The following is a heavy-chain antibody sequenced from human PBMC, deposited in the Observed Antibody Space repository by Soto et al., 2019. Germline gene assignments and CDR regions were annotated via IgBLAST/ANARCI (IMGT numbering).Heavy chain of an antibody. J-gene: IGHJ6*03. CDR1: GFTFSDHA. CDR2: IDAGGGAT. CDR3: AKDGHRQDWYYHMDV. D-gene: IGHD2-15*01. Sequence: EEQLLESGGDLVQPGGSLRLSCAASGFTFSDHAMTWVRQAPGKGLQWVSTIDAGGGATWDADSVRGRFTISRDNSKNTLSLQMNNLRPEDTAVYYWAKDGHRQDWYYHMDVWGKGTTVTVSS. V-gene: IGHV3-23*01.